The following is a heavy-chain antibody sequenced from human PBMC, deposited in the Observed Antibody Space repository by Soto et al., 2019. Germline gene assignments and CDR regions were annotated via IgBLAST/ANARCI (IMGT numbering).Heavy chain of an antibody. Sequence: QVHLVQSGAEMRKPGASVKVSCKASGYTFSTYAIHWVRQAPGQGLEWMGWTNADNGDTKFSQKFQGRVTITRDTSANTAYMDLSSLRPEDTAVYYCARGGWFGELPFDSWGQGTLVTVSS. CDR2: TNADNGDT. CDR3: ARGGWFGELPFDS. V-gene: IGHV1-3*01. D-gene: IGHD3-10*01. J-gene: IGHJ4*02. CDR1: GYTFSTYA.